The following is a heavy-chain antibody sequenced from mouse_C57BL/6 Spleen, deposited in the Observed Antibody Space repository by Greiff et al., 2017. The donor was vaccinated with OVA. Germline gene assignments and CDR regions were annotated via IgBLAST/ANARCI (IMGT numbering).Heavy chain of an antibody. Sequence: EVQLQQSGPELVKPGASVKIPCKASGYTFTDYNMDWVKQSHGKSLEWIGDINPNNGGTIYNQKFKGKATLTVDKSSSTAYMELRSLTSEDTAVYYCARRDYSNYFDDWGQGTTLTVSS. CDR3: ARRDYSNYFDD. D-gene: IGHD2-5*01. J-gene: IGHJ2*01. V-gene: IGHV1-18*01. CDR2: INPNNGGT. CDR1: GYTFTDYN.